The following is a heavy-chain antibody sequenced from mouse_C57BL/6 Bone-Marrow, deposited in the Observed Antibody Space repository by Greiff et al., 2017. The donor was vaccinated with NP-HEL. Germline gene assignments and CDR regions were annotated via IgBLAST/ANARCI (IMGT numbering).Heavy chain of an antibody. Sequence: EVQLVESGAELVRPGASVKLSCTASGFNIKDDYMHWVKQRPEQGLEWIGWIDPENGDTEYASKFQGKATITADTSSNTAYLQLSSLTSEDTAVYYCTTRGGYYPYYFDYWGQGTTLTVSS. J-gene: IGHJ2*01. CDR1: GFNIKDDY. CDR3: TTRGGYYPYYFDY. V-gene: IGHV14-4*01. CDR2: IDPENGDT. D-gene: IGHD2-3*01.